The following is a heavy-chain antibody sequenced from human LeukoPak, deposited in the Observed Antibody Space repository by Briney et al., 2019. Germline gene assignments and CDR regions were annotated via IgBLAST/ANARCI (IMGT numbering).Heavy chain of an antibody. CDR3: ATVTTYFDAFDI. J-gene: IGHJ3*02. Sequence: ASVKVSCKASGYTFTDHYIHWVRQAPGPGLEWMGWINPNSGGTNYAQKFQGRVTMTRDTSISTAYMDLSRLRSDDTAVYYCATVTTYFDAFDIWGQGTMVTVSS. CDR1: GYTFTDHY. CDR2: INPNSGGT. D-gene: IGHD4-17*01. V-gene: IGHV1-2*02.